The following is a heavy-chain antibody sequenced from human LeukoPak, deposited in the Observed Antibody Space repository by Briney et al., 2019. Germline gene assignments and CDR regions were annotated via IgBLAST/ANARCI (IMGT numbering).Heavy chain of an antibody. Sequence: PGRSLRLSCAASGFTFSDYGMHWVRQAPGKGLEWVAVIWYDGSNKYYADSVKGRFTISRDNANNSLYLQMNSLRDEDTAVYYCARARRYRSSWYHNYWGQGSLVTVSS. CDR3: ARARRYRSSWYHNY. J-gene: IGHJ4*02. CDR1: GFTFSDYG. CDR2: IWYDGSNK. D-gene: IGHD6-13*01. V-gene: IGHV3-33*01.